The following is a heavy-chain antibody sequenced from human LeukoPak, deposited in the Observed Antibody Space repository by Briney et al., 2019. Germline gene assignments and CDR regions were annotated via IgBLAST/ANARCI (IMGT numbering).Heavy chain of an antibody. CDR2: VYHSGST. D-gene: IGHD2-15*01. J-gene: IGHJ6*03. CDR3: VRVYCSGGSCYEGREDYYYYYYMDV. CDR1: GYSISSGYY. Sequence: SETLSLTCSVSGYSISSGYYWSWIRQPPGKGLEWIGSVYHSGSTCYNPSLTSRVTISVGTSKNQFSLKLTSVTAADTAVYYCVRVYCSGGSCYEGREDYYYYYYMDVWGKGTTVTVS. V-gene: IGHV4-38-2*02.